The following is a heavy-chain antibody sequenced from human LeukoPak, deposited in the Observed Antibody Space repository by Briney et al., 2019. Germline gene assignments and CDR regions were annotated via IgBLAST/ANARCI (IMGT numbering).Heavy chain of an antibody. CDR1: GYSLSSGYY. Sequence: SETLSLPCPVSGYSLSSGYYWGWIRQPPGKGVEWVGSIYLSGSTYYNTSLKRRVTISVDTSKNQFSLKLSSETAADTAVYYCARESSSSSSGYWGQGTLVIASS. J-gene: IGHJ4*02. D-gene: IGHD6-6*01. CDR3: ARESSSSSSGY. V-gene: IGHV4-38-2*02. CDR2: IYLSGST.